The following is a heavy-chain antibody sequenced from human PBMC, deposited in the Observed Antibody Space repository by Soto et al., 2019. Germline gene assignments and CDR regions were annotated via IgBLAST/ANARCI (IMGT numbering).Heavy chain of an antibody. CDR1: GFTFSSYA. V-gene: IGHV3-23*01. D-gene: IGHD3-16*01. Sequence: GGSLRLSCAASGFTFSSYAMSWIRQAPGKGLEWVSAISGSGGSTYYADSVKGRFTISRDNSKNTLYLQMNSLRAEDTAVYYCAKYAPGYDYIWGSSFDYWGQGTLVTVSS. CDR3: AKYAPGYDYIWGSSFDY. J-gene: IGHJ4*02. CDR2: ISGSGGST.